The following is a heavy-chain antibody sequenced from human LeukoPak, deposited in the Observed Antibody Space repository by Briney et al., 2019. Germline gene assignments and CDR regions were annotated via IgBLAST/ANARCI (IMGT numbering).Heavy chain of an antibody. Sequence: KTSETLSLTCTVSGGSISSYYWSWIRQPPGKGLEWIGYIYYSGSTNYNPSLKSRVTISVDTSKNQFSLKLSSVTAADTAVYYCARGVAAAGRRNNWFDPWGQGTLVTVSS. CDR3: ARGVAAAGRRNNWFDP. V-gene: IGHV4-59*01. CDR1: GGSISSYY. J-gene: IGHJ5*02. D-gene: IGHD6-13*01. CDR2: IYYSGST.